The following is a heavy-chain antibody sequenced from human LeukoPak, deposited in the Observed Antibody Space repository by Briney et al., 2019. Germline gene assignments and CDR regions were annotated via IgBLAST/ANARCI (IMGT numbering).Heavy chain of an antibody. J-gene: IGHJ5*02. Sequence: SVKVSCKASGGTFSSYAISWVRQAPGQGLEWMGGIIPIFGTANYAQKFQGRVTITADESTSTAYMELSSLRSEDTAVYYCARDLAARPGWFDPWGQGTPVTVSS. V-gene: IGHV1-69*01. CDR2: IIPIFGTA. CDR3: ARDLAARPGWFDP. CDR1: GGTFSSYA. D-gene: IGHD6-6*01.